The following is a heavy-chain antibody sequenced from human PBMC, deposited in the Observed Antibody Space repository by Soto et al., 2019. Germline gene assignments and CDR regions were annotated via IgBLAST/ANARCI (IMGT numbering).Heavy chain of an antibody. CDR2: ISAYNGNT. CDR1: GYTFTSYG. J-gene: IGHJ6*02. CDR3: ARDNPAYNWNPLYYYYGMDV. V-gene: IGHV1-18*01. Sequence: ASVKVSCKASGYTFTSYGISWVRQAPGQGLEWMGWISAYNGNTNYAQKLQGRVTMTTDTSTSTAYMELRSLRSDDTAVHYCARDNPAYNWNPLYYYYGMDVWGQGTTVTVSS. D-gene: IGHD1-1*01.